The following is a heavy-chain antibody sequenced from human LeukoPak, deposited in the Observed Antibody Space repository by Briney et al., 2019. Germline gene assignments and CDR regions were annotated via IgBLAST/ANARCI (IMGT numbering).Heavy chain of an antibody. CDR1: GGTFSSYA. D-gene: IGHD3-22*01. Sequence: SVKVSCMASGGTFSSYAISWVRQAPGQGLEWMGGIIPIFGTANYAQKFQGRVTITTDESTSTAYMELSSLRSEDTAVYYCARGKLDYYDSSGYYSFDYWGQGTLVTVSS. CDR3: ARGKLDYYDSSGYYSFDY. CDR2: IIPIFGTA. J-gene: IGHJ4*02. V-gene: IGHV1-69*05.